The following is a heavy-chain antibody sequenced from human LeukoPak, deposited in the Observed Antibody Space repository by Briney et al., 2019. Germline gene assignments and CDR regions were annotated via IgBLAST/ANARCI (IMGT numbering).Heavy chain of an antibody. V-gene: IGHV4-31*03. J-gene: IGHJ4*02. CDR1: GGSISSYY. CDR3: ARVRRDILTGSYDY. D-gene: IGHD3-9*01. CDR2: IYYSGST. Sequence: SKTLSLTCSVSGGSISSYYWSWIRQHPGKGLEWIGYIYYSGSTYYNPSLKSRVTISVDTSKNQFSLKLSSVTAADTAVYYCARVRRDILTGSYDYWGQGTLVTVSS.